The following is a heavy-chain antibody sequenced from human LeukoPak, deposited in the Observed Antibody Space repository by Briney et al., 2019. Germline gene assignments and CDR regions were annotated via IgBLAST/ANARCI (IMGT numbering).Heavy chain of an antibody. J-gene: IGHJ4*02. CDR2: ISFDGSNQ. CDR1: GFTLISYA. CDR3: ARGPYSSSWYDF. Sequence: GRSLRLSCAASGFTLISYAMHWVRQAPGKGLEWVAVISFDGSNQYYTDSVKGRFTISRDNSKNTVDLQMNSVRVEDTALYYCARGPYSSSWYDFWGQGTLVTVSS. V-gene: IGHV3-30*04. D-gene: IGHD6-13*01.